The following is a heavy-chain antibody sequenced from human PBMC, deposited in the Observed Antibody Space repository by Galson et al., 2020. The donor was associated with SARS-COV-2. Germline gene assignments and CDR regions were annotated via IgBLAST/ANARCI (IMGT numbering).Heavy chain of an antibody. CDR1: GFTFSSYA. D-gene: IGHD2-2*01. CDR2: ISGSGGST. CDR3: AKDRDIVVVPAAISGMDV. V-gene: IGHV3-23*01. J-gene: IGHJ6*02. Sequence: GGSLRLSCAASGFTFSSYAMSWVRQAPGKGLEWVSAISGSGGSTYYADSVKGRFTISRDNSKNTLYLQMNSLRAEDTAVYYCAKDRDIVVVPAAISGMDVWGQGTTVTVSS.